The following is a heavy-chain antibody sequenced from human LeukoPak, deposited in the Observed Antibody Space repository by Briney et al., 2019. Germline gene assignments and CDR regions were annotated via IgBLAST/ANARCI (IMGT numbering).Heavy chain of an antibody. V-gene: IGHV1-46*01. J-gene: IGHJ4*02. CDR3: ARVGGGMQGYDYDPDY. D-gene: IGHD5-12*01. CDR1: GYTFTNYY. Sequence: ASVKVSCKASGYTFTNYYMNWVRQTPGQGLEWMGIINLNGGTTSYAQKFQGRVTMTRDMSTSTVYMELSSLRSEDTAVYYCARVGGGMQGYDYDPDYWGQGTLVTVSS. CDR2: INLNGGTT.